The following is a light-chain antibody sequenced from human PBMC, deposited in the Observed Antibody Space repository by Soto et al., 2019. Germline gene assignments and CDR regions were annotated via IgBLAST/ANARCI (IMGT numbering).Light chain of an antibody. V-gene: IGLV2-14*01. J-gene: IGLJ1*01. Sequence: QSALTQPASVSGSPGQSITISCTGTSSDIGAYNYVSWYQQHPGKAPKLMIYEVSNRPSGVSNRFSGSKSGNTASLTISGLQAEDEADYYCNSYTTSSTRVFGTGTKLT. CDR2: EVS. CDR3: NSYTTSSTRV. CDR1: SSDIGAYNY.